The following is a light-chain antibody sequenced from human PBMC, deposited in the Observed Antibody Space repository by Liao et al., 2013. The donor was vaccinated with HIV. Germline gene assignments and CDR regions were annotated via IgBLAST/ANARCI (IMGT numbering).Light chain of an antibody. Sequence: YVLTQPPSVSVAPGQTAVMTCGGNNIRSRGVHWYQQRPGQAPVVVIYYDNDRPSGIPERISGSNSGNTATLTISRVGAGDEADYYCQVWDRGSAHPTVFGPGTKVTVL. V-gene: IGLV3-21*04. CDR3: QVWDRGSAHPTV. CDR1: NIRSRG. CDR2: YDN. J-gene: IGLJ1*01.